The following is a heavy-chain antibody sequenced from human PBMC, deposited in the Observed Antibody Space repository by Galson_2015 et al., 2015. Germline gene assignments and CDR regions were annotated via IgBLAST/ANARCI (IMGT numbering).Heavy chain of an antibody. D-gene: IGHD3-3*01. CDR3: ARLVLAGILEWLSAEDY. J-gene: IGHJ4*02. CDR1: GGTFSSYA. CDR2: IIPIFGTA. Sequence: SVKVSCKASGGTFSSYAISWVRQAPGQGLEWMGGIIPIFGTANYAQKFQGRVTITADESTSTAYMELSSLRSEDTAVYYCARLVLAGILEWLSAEDYWGQGTLVTVSS. V-gene: IGHV1-69*13.